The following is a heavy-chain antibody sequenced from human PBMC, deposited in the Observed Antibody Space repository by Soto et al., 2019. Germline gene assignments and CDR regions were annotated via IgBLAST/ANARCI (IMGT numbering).Heavy chain of an antibody. J-gene: IGHJ6*02. V-gene: IGHV1-46*01. Sequence: WASVKVSCKASGYTFTSYYMHWVRQAPGQGLEWMGIINPSGGSTSYAQKFQGRVTMTRDTSTSTVYMELSSLRSEDTAVYYCARVEPDAYYYYGMDVWGQGTTVTVSS. CDR3: ARVEPDAYYYYGMDV. CDR1: GYTFTSYY. CDR2: INPSGGST.